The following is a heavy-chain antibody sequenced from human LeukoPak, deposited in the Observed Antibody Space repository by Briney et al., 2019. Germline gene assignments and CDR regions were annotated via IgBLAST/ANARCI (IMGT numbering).Heavy chain of an antibody. CDR2: IYGGGST. V-gene: IGHV3-53*01. Sequence: GGSLRLSCAASGFTVSSNYMSWVRQARGKGLEWVSVIYGGGSTYYADSVRGRFTISRDNSKNTLYLQMNSLRAEDTAVYYCARAPGPRSNYYFDYWGQGTLVTVSS. D-gene: IGHD4/OR15-4a*01. CDR1: GFTVSSNY. CDR3: ARAPGPRSNYYFDY. J-gene: IGHJ4*02.